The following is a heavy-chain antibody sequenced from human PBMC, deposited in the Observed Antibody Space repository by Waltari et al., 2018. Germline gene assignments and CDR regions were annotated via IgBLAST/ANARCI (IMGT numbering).Heavy chain of an antibody. J-gene: IGHJ6*02. Sequence: QVQLVQSGAEVKNLGASVRVSCQASGYSFSDHHMHWVRQAPGQGLEWVGWISPNNGDTNYAQRFQVWVTMTSDSSISTAYMELNRLRSDDTAVYYCARGGYSYGYGMDVWGQGTTVIVSS. CDR2: ISPNNGDT. CDR1: GYSFSDHH. CDR3: ARGGYSYGYGMDV. V-gene: IGHV1-2*04. D-gene: IGHD5-12*01.